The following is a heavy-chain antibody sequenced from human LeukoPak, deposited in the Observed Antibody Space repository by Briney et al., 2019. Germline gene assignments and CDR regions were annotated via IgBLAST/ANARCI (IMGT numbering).Heavy chain of an antibody. D-gene: IGHD2-15*01. Sequence: ASVKVSCKASGYTFTGYCMHWVRQAPGQGLEWMGWINPNSGGTNYAQKFQGRVTMTRDTSISTAYMELSRLRSDDTAVYYCARDPYCSGGSCYFDYWGQGTLVTVSS. CDR2: INPNSGGT. CDR3: ARDPYCSGGSCYFDY. V-gene: IGHV1-2*02. CDR1: GYTFTGYC. J-gene: IGHJ4*02.